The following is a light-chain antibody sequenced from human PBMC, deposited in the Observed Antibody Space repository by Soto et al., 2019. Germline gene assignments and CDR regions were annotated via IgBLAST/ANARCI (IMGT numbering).Light chain of an antibody. CDR3: HQSFGAPYT. V-gene: IGKV1-39*01. CDR1: QNINSH. J-gene: IGKJ2*01. Sequence: DIQMTQFPSSLSASVGDRVAITCRASQNINSHLNWYQQKPGKAPRLLIYSASTLQSGVPDKFSGSGSGTDFTLTIRSLQPEDFATYFCHQSFGAPYTFGQGTKLQIK. CDR2: SAS.